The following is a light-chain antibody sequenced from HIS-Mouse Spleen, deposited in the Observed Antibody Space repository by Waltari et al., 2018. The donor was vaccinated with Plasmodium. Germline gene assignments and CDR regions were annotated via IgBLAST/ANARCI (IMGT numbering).Light chain of an antibody. J-gene: IGLJ3*02. CDR2: KDS. Sequence: SYELTQPPSVSVSPGQTARITCSGDALTKQCASWYQQKPGQAPVLVIYKDSERPSGIPERFSGSSSGTTVTLTISGVQAEDEADYYCQSADSSGTPNWVFGGGTKLTVL. CDR3: QSADSSGTPNWV. CDR1: ALTKQC. V-gene: IGLV3-25*03.